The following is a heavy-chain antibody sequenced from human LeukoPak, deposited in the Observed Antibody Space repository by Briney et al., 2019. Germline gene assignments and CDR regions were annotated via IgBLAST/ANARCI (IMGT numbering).Heavy chain of an antibody. CDR2: MYDSGRN. Sequence: SETLSLTCTVSDDSISYYYWSWIRQPPGKGLERIGNMYDSGRNNYNPSLKSRVTMSIDTSKNQFYLKLTSVTAADTATYYCAREGNYGDYPPPYDFGGRGTLVTVSS. D-gene: IGHD4-17*01. J-gene: IGHJ4*02. CDR1: DDSISYYY. V-gene: IGHV4-59*13. CDR3: AREGNYGDYPPPYDF.